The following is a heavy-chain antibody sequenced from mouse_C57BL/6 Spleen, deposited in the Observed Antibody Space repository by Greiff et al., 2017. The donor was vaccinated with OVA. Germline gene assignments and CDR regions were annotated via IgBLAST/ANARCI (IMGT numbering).Heavy chain of an antibody. CDR2: IDPSDSYT. V-gene: IGHV1-69*01. J-gene: IGHJ4*01. CDR1: GYTFTSYW. D-gene: IGHD3-2*02. Sequence: VQLQQPGAELVMPGASVKLSCKASGYTFTSYWMHWVKQRPGQGLEWIGEIDPSDSYTNYNQKFKGKSTLTVDKSSSTAYMQLSSLTSEDSAVYDCARRGAQATFYAMDYWGQGTSVTVSS. CDR3: ARRGAQATFYAMDY.